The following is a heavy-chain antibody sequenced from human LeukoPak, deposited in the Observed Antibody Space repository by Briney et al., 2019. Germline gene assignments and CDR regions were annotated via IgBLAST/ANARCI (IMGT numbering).Heavy chain of an antibody. J-gene: IGHJ6*02. CDR2: IYYSGST. CDR1: GGSVSSGSYY. Sequence: SETLSLTCTVSGGSVSSGSYYWSWIRQPPGKGLEWIGFIYYSGSTYYNPSLKRRLTISVDTSKNQFSLKLSSVTAADTAVYYCARASYYRYYGMDVWGQGTTVTVSS. CDR3: ARASYYRYYGMDV. V-gene: IGHV4-61*01.